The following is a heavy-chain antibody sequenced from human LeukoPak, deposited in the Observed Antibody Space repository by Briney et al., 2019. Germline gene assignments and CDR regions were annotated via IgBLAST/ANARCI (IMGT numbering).Heavy chain of an antibody. Sequence: SETLSLTCTVSGGSISYYYGSWIPQPPGTGLEWIGHIYHSGSTNYNPSFKSRVTISVDTSKNHFSLYLSSVTAADTAVYYCVRHAATRHNYGMDVWGQGTTVTVSS. CDR2: IYHSGST. V-gene: IGHV4-59*08. J-gene: IGHJ6*02. CDR3: VRHAATRHNYGMDV. D-gene: IGHD6-13*01. CDR1: GGSISYYY.